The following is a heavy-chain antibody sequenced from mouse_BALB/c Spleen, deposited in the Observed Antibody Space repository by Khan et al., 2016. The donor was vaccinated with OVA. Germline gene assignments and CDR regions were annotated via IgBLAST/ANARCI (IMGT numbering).Heavy chain of an antibody. D-gene: IGHD3-2*02. CDR2: IYPGTDNS. Sequence: QVQLKESGAELVRPGASVKLSCKISGYIFTSYWIHWVNQRSGQGLEWIARIYPGTDNSYYNEKFKDKATLTADKSSSTAYMQLSSLKSEDSDVYVRAREEALYHFDHWGQGTTRTVSS. V-gene: IGHV1-76*01. CDR3: AREEALYHFDH. J-gene: IGHJ2*01. CDR1: GYIFTSYW.